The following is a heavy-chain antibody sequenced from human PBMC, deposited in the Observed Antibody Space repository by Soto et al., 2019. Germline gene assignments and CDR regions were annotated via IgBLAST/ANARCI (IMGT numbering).Heavy chain of an antibody. J-gene: IGHJ4*02. Sequence: GASVKVSCAASGFTFSNYGMSWVRQAPGKGLEWVSAVSDNGGRTRYADSVKGRFTISRDNSQNTLYLQMLSLRADDTAIYYCAKDYWNPRYFDNWGQGTLVTVSS. V-gene: IGHV3-23*01. CDR1: GFTFSNYG. CDR3: AKDYWNPRYFDN. CDR2: VSDNGGRT. D-gene: IGHD1-1*01.